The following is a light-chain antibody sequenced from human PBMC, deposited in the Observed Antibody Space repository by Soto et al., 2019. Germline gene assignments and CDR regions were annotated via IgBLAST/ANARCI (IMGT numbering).Light chain of an antibody. V-gene: IGKV3D-20*01. J-gene: IGKJ4*01. Sequence: EILLTQSPATLSLSPGERATLSCGASQSVISSYLAWYQQKPGLAPRLLIYDASSRATGIPDRFSGSGSETDFTLTINRLEPADSAVYYCQQYGSSPLTFGGGTKVEIK. CDR2: DAS. CDR3: QQYGSSPLT. CDR1: QSVISSY.